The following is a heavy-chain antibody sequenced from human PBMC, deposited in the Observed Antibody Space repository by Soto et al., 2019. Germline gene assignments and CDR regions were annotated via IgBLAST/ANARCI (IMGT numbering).Heavy chain of an antibody. D-gene: IGHD6-13*01. Sequence: SVKVSCKASGYTFTSYGISWVRQAPGQGLEWMGRIIPILGIANYAQKFQGRVTITADKSTSTAYMELSSLRSEDTAVYYCARDTMIAAAGTYAFDIWGQGTMVTVSS. CDR2: IIPILGIA. CDR1: GYTFTSYG. CDR3: ARDTMIAAAGTYAFDI. J-gene: IGHJ3*02. V-gene: IGHV1-69*04.